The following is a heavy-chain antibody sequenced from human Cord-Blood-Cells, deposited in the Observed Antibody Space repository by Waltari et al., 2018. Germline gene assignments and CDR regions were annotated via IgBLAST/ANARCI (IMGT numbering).Heavy chain of an antibody. CDR3: ARGETAGFGVVIHFDY. D-gene: IGHD3-3*01. J-gene: IGHJ4*02. CDR1: GGTFSSYA. Sequence: QVQLVQSGAEVKKPGSSVKVSCKASGGTFSSYAISWVRQAPGQGLEWMGGIIPIFGTADYAQKFQGRVTITADESTSTGYMELSSLRSEDTAVYYCARGETAGFGVVIHFDYWGQGTLVTISS. V-gene: IGHV1-69*01. CDR2: IIPIFGTA.